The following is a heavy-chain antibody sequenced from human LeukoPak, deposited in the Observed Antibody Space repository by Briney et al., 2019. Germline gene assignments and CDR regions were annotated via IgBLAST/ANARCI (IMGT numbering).Heavy chain of an antibody. V-gene: IGHV4-59*01. J-gene: IGHJ4*02. Sequence: SETLSLSCTVSGGSLTRYYWSWIRQPPGEGLEWIGYIYYSGSTNYNPCLKSRVTISVDTSKNQFSLKLSSVTAADTAVYYCARGSPPYYILTGYYPYYFDYWGQGTVVSVAS. CDR1: GGSLTRYY. CDR2: IYYSGST. CDR3: ARGSPPYYILTGYYPYYFDY. D-gene: IGHD3-9*01.